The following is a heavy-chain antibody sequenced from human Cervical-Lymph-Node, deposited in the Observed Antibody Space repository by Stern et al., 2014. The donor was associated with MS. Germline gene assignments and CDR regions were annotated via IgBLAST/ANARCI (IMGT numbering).Heavy chain of an antibody. CDR3: ARTGTVVTSGYYYGMDV. Sequence: HVQLVESGAEVKKPGASVKVSCKTAGYNFTDYGIIWVRQAPGQRLEWMGWINTGNGNRRYSQKIQGRVTITRDTSASTAYMELSSLRSEDTAVYYCARTGTVVTSGYYYGMDVWGQGTTVTVSS. CDR1: GYNFTDYG. CDR2: INTGNGNR. J-gene: IGHJ6*02. D-gene: IGHD4-23*01. V-gene: IGHV1-3*04.